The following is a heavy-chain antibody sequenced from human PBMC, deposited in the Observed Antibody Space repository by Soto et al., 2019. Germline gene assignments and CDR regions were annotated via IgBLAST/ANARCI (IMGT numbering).Heavy chain of an antibody. J-gene: IGHJ5*01. CDR3: ARLGKSTGSDS. Sequence: PSETLSLTCTVSGSFLSSYYWTWIRQPPGSGLEWIGYVSNSGSTNYNPSLKSRVTISVDTSKNQFFLKLSSVTAADSAVYYCARLGKSTGSDSWGQGTLVTVSS. D-gene: IGHD1-1*01. CDR1: GSFLSSYY. V-gene: IGHV4-59*12. CDR2: VSNSGST.